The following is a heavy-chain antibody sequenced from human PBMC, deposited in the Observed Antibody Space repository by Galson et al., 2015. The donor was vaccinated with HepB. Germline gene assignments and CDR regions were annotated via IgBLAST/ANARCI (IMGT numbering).Heavy chain of an antibody. Sequence: LRLSCAASGFTFSSYGMHWVRQAPGKGLEWVAVISYDGSNKYYADSVKGRFTISRDNSKNTLYLQMNSLRAEDTAAYYCAKALRGVYSYGYWGQGTLVTVSS. D-gene: IGHD5-18*01. CDR3: AKALRGVYSYGY. CDR1: GFTFSSYG. V-gene: IGHV3-30*18. CDR2: ISYDGSNK. J-gene: IGHJ4*02.